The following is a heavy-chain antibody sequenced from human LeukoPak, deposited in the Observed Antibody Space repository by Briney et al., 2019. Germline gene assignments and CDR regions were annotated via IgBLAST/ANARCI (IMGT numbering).Heavy chain of an antibody. CDR2: ISGTGGST. Sequence: GGSLRLSCAASGFTFSSYAVSWVRQAPGKGLDWVSAISGTGGSTYYADSVKGRFTISRDNSKNTLYLRMNSLRAEDTAVYYCAKGYGSGYDFDYWGQGTLVTVSS. CDR1: GFTFSSYA. V-gene: IGHV3-23*01. CDR3: AKGYGSGYDFDY. D-gene: IGHD3-10*01. J-gene: IGHJ4*02.